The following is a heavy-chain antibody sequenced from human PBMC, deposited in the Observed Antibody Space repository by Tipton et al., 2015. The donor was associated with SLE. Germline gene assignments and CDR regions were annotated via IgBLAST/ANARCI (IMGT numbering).Heavy chain of an antibody. Sequence: LSLTCTVSGGSISSYYWSWIRQPPGKGLEWIGYIYYSGSTNYNPSLKSRVTISVDTSKNQFSLKLSSVTAADTAVYYCAGGEWAYNWFDPWGQGTLVTVSS. CDR3: AGGEWAYNWFDP. V-gene: IGHV4-59*01. D-gene: IGHD3-10*01. J-gene: IGHJ5*02. CDR2: IYYSGST. CDR1: GGSISSYY.